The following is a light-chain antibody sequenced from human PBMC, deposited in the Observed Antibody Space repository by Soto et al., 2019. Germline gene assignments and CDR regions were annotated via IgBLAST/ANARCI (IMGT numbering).Light chain of an antibody. CDR2: VTS. CDR1: QPVNSGY. V-gene: IGKV3-20*01. CDR3: QQYGSSPRT. J-gene: IGKJ1*01. Sequence: EIVLTQSPGTLFLSPGDSATLSCRASQPVNSGYLAWYQQKPGQAPRLLIYVTSSRATGIPDRFTGSGSGTDFTLTINRLEPEDFAVYYCQQYGSSPRTFGQGTKVEIK.